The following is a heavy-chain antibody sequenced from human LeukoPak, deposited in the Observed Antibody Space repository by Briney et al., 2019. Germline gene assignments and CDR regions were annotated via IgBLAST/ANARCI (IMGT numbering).Heavy chain of an antibody. D-gene: IGHD2-21*01. V-gene: IGHV3-20*01. CDR2: INWNGGST. CDR3: ARVIPPLVYMDV. Sequence: PGGSLRLSCAASGFTFDDYGMSWVRQAPGKGLEWVSGINWNGGSTGYADSVKGRFTISRDNAKNSLYLQMNSLRAEDTALYHCARVIPPLVYMDVWGKGTTVTVSS. J-gene: IGHJ6*03. CDR1: GFTFDDYG.